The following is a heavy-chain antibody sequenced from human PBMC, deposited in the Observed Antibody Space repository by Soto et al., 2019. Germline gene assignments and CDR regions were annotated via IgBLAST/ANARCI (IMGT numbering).Heavy chain of an antibody. J-gene: IGHJ6*02. Sequence: GGSLRLSCAASGFTVSSNYMSWVRQAPGKGLEWVSAISGSGGSTYYADSVKGRFTISRDNSKNTLYLQMNSLRAEDTTVYYCAANRGYNYYYGMDVWGQGTTVTVSS. CDR1: GFTVSSNY. D-gene: IGHD3-22*01. CDR3: AANRGYNYYYGMDV. CDR2: ISGSGGST. V-gene: IGHV3-23*01.